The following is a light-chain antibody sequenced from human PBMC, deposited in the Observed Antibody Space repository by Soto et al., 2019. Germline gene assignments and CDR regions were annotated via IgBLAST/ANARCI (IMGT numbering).Light chain of an antibody. J-gene: IGLJ2*01. CDR2: EVS. CDR1: ISDVGGYNY. CDR3: SSYRSGSTPVL. V-gene: IGLV2-14*01. Sequence: QSALTQPASVSGSPGQSITISCTGSISDVGGYNYVSWYLQHPGKAPKLIIYEVSNRPSGVSNRFSGSKSGNTASLTISGLQAEDEAEYYCSSYRSGSTPVLFGGGTKLTVL.